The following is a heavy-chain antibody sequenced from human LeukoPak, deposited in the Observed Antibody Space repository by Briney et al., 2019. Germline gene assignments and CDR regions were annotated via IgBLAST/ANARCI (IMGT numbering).Heavy chain of an antibody. Sequence: SVKVSCKASGGTFSSYAISWVRQAPGQGLEWMGGIIPIFGTANYAQKFQGRVTITADESTSTAYMELSSLRSEDTAVYYCARDESVLAVWRYYDILTGYYTLDYWGQGTLVTVSS. CDR1: GGTFSSYA. J-gene: IGHJ4*02. CDR3: ARDESVLAVWRYYDILTGYYTLDY. CDR2: IIPIFGTA. V-gene: IGHV1-69*13. D-gene: IGHD3-9*01.